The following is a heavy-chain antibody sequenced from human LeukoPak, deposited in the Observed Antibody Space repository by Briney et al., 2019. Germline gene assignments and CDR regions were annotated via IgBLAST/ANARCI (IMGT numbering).Heavy chain of an antibody. CDR3: ARDNYAGANWFDP. Sequence: SVKVSCKASGGTFSSYAISWVRQAPGQGLEWMGGIIPIFGTANYAQKFQGRVTITTDESTSTAYMELSSLRSDDTAVYYCARDNYAGANWFDPWGQGTLVTVSS. J-gene: IGHJ5*02. CDR2: IIPIFGTA. D-gene: IGHD1-7*01. V-gene: IGHV1-69*05. CDR1: GGTFSSYA.